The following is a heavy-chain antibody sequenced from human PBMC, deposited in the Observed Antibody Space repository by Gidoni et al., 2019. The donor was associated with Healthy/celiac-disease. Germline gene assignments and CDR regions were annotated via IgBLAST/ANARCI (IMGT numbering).Heavy chain of an antibody. Sequence: QVQLQESGPGLVKPSETLSLTCAVSGYSISRGYYWGWIRQPPGKGLEWIGSIYHSGSTYYNPSLKSRVTISVDTSKNQFSLKLSSVTAADTAVYYCARKFWSGYDSPYNWFDPWGQGTLVTVSS. J-gene: IGHJ5*02. CDR1: GYSISRGYY. D-gene: IGHD3-3*01. V-gene: IGHV4-38-2*01. CDR2: IYHSGST. CDR3: ARKFWSGYDSPYNWFDP.